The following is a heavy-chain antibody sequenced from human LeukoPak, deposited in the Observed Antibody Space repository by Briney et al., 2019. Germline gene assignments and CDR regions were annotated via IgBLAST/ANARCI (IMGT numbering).Heavy chain of an antibody. CDR2: IYYSGST. J-gene: IGHJ4*02. CDR1: GGSISNYY. D-gene: IGHD3-3*01. CDR3: ARGTQSDDFLEWLPLDF. Sequence: SETLSLTCTVSGGSISNYYWSWIRQPPGKGLEWVGYIYYSGSTNYNPSLRSRVTISVDTSKNQFSLKLTSVTAADTAVFYCARGTQSDDFLEWLPLDFWGQGTRVTVSS. V-gene: IGHV4-59*01.